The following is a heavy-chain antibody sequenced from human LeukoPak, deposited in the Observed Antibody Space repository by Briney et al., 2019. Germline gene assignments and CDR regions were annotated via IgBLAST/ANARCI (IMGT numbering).Heavy chain of an antibody. Sequence: PGRSLRLSCAASGFTFSSYAMHWVRQAPGKGLEWVAVISYDGSNKYYADSVKGRFTISRDNSKNMLYPQMNSLRAEDTAVYYCARSRGELWDYYYYGMDVWGQGTTVTVSS. D-gene: IGHD1-26*01. CDR3: ARSRGELWDYYYYGMDV. CDR1: GFTFSSYA. J-gene: IGHJ6*02. CDR2: ISYDGSNK. V-gene: IGHV3-30-3*01.